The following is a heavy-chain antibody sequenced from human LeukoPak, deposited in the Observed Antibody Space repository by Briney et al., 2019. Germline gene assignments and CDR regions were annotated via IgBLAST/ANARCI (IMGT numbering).Heavy chain of an antibody. D-gene: IGHD2-21*02. CDR1: GYTFTSYY. Sequence: ASVKVSCKASGYTFTSYYMHWVRQAPGQGLEWMGIINPTGGSTSYAQKFQGRVTMTRDTSTSTVYMELSSLRSEDTAVYYCARDHYHKIHSVMVTAPDYWGQGTLVIVSS. V-gene: IGHV1-46*01. CDR3: ARDHYHKIHSVMVTAPDY. J-gene: IGHJ4*02. CDR2: INPTGGST.